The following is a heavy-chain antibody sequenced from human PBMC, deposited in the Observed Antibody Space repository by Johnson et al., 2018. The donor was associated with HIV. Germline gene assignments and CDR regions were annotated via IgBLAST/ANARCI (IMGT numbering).Heavy chain of an antibody. V-gene: IGHV3-30*04. CDR3: ASSVVAGLGDGFDI. CDR1: GFTVSGSA. Sequence: QVQLVESGGGLVQPDGSLKLSCAASGFTVSGSAMHWVRQTSGKGLEWVAVIHYDGSNKYYADSVKGRFTISRDNAKNALYLQMKSLRAEDTALYYCASSVVAGLGDGFDIWGQGTMVTVSS. CDR2: IHYDGSNK. D-gene: IGHD6-19*01. J-gene: IGHJ3*02.